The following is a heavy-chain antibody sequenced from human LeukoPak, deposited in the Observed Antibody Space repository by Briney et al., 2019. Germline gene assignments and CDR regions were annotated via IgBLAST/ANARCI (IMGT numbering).Heavy chain of an antibody. CDR3: ARGDFYYMDV. Sequence: PSETLSLTCIVSGGSISSYYWSWIRQPPGKGLEWIGYIYYSGSTNYNPSLKSRVAISVDTSKNQFSLKLSSVTAADTAVYYCARGDFYYMDVWGKGTTVTASS. J-gene: IGHJ6*03. CDR1: GGSISSYY. CDR2: IYYSGST. V-gene: IGHV4-59*01.